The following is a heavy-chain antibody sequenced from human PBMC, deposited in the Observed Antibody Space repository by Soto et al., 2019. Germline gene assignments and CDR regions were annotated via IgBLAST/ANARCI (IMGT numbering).Heavy chain of an antibody. CDR2: IIPIFGTA. CDR3: ACDKVVAAGFEGWFDS. D-gene: IGHD6-13*01. CDR1: GGTFSSYA. J-gene: IGHJ5*01. V-gene: IGHV1-69*06. Sequence: SVKVSCKASGGTFSSYAISWVRQAPGQGLEWMGGIIPIFGTANFAQKFQGRVTITADKSTSTAYMELSSLRSDDTAVYYCACDKVVAAGFEGWFDSWGQGTLVTVSS.